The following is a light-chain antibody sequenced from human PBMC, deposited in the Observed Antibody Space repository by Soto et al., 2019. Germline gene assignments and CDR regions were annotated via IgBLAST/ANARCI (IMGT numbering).Light chain of an antibody. J-gene: IGKJ3*01. CDR1: QGIRSY. CDR2: GAS. Sequence: DIQLTQSPSFLSASVGDRVTITCRASQGIRSYLAWYRQRPGKAPELLIYGASTLRPGGASRFSGSESGTEFTLTISSLQPEDFATYFCQQLNTFPPFFTFGPGTKVDIK. CDR3: QQLNTFPPFFT. V-gene: IGKV1-9*01.